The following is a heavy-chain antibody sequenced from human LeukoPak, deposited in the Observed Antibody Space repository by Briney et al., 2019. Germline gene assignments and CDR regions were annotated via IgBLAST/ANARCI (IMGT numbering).Heavy chain of an antibody. CDR3: ARDPSDYDFWSGYRHLDY. J-gene: IGHJ4*02. D-gene: IGHD3-3*01. CDR2: INPSGGST. V-gene: IGHV1-46*01. CDR1: GYTFTSYY. Sequence: GASVKVSCKASGYTFTSYYIHWVRQAPGQGLEWMGIINPSGGSTSYVQKFQGRVTMTRDTSTSTVYMELSSLRSEDTAVYYCARDPSDYDFWSGYRHLDYWGQGTLVTVSS.